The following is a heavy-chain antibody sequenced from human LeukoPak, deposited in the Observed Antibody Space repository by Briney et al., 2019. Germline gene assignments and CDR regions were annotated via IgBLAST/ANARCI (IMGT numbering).Heavy chain of an antibody. Sequence: PETLSLTCTVSGGSISSSYYWGWIRQPPGKGLEWIGNKYYRGSTYYNPSLKSRVTISVDTSKNQFSLNLTSVTAADTAVYYCARIAGGLYFYYYYMDVWGKGTTVTVSS. J-gene: IGHJ6*03. V-gene: IGHV4-39*07. CDR3: ARIAGGLYFYYYYMDV. CDR2: KYYRGST. D-gene: IGHD3-16*01. CDR1: GGSISSSYY.